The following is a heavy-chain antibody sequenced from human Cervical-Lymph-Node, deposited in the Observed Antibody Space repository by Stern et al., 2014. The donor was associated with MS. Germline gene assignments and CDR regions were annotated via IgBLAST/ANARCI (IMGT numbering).Heavy chain of an antibody. V-gene: IGHV1-2*02. D-gene: IGHD3-3*01. Sequence: QVQLVESGPEVKKPGASVKVSCKASGYTFPAYYLHWVRQAPGQGLEWMGRIDPNTGATEYAPQFQGRVTMTRDTSMTTTYMDLTNLKSDDTAVFFCARGNVHYDFWSGYHGKPGAPPAHLGFFEYWGQGTLVSVSS. CDR1: GYTFPAYY. CDR2: IDPNTGAT. CDR3: ARGNVHYDFWSGYHGKPGAPPAHLGFFEY. J-gene: IGHJ4*02.